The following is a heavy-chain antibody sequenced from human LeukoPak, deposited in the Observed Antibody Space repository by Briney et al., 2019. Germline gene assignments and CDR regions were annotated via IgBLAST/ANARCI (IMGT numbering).Heavy chain of an antibody. CDR2: ISVYNGNT. D-gene: IGHD7-27*01. Sequence: ASVKVSCKASGYTFNNYGITWVRQAPGQGLEWMGWISVYNGNTNYAQKLQGRLTMTTDTSTSTAYMELRCLRSDDTAVYYCARSVGTNYNYYNMDVWGKGTTVTVSS. CDR3: ARSVGTNYNYYNMDV. V-gene: IGHV1-18*01. J-gene: IGHJ6*03. CDR1: GYTFNNYG.